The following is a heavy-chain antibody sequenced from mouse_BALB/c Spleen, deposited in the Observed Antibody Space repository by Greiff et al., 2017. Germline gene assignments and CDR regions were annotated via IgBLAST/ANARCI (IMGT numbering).Heavy chain of an antibody. V-gene: IGHV5-17*02. CDR1: GFTFSSSG. D-gene: IGHD2-1*01. Sequence: EVKVVESGGGLVQPGGSRKLSCAASGFTFSSSGMHWVRQAPEKGLEWVAYISSGSSTIYYADTVKGRFTISRDNPKNTLFLQMTSLRSEDTAMYYCARWGNYDFYAMDYWGQGTSVTVSS. CDR3: ARWGNYDFYAMDY. J-gene: IGHJ4*01. CDR2: ISSGSSTI.